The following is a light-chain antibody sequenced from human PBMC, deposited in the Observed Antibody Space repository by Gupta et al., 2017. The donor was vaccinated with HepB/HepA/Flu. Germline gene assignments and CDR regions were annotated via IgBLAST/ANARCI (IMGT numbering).Light chain of an antibody. CDR2: ENN. V-gene: IGLV1-51*02. J-gene: IGLJ1*01. CDR3: ETWDNSLSGVV. CDR1: GSNIGNNY. Sequence: QSVLTPPPSQSPAPGQKVTISCSGSGSNIGNNYVSWYQQLPGTAPKYLMYENNKRPSVIPDRFSGSKADTSATLTITGLQTGDEADYYCETWDNSLSGVVFGTGTKLTVL.